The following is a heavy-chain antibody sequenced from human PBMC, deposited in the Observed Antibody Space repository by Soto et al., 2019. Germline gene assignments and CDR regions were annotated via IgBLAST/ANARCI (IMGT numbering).Heavy chain of an antibody. CDR3: ARVLGSDSSGYYYYYYGMDV. V-gene: IGHV1-69*12. Sequence: QVQLVQSGAEVKKPGSSVKVSCKASGGTFSSYAINWVRQAPGQGLEWMGGIIPIFGTANYAQKFQGRVTITADESTSTAYMELSSLRSEDTAVYYCARVLGSDSSGYYYYYYGMDVWGQGTTVTVSS. CDR2: IIPIFGTA. D-gene: IGHD3-22*01. J-gene: IGHJ6*02. CDR1: GGTFSSYA.